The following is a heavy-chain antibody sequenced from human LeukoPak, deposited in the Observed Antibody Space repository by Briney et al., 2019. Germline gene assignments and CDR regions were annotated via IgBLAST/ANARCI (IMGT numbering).Heavy chain of an antibody. J-gene: IGHJ4*02. CDR1: GYTFTSYA. D-gene: IGHD4-17*01. CDR2: INPNSGGT. V-gene: IGHV1-2*04. Sequence: ASVKVSCKASGYTFTSYAMHWVRQAPGQGLEWMGWINPNSGGTNYAQKFQGWVTMTRDTSISTAYMELSRLRSDDTAVYYCARDVRDGDYSFDYWGQGTLVTVSS. CDR3: ARDVRDGDYSFDY.